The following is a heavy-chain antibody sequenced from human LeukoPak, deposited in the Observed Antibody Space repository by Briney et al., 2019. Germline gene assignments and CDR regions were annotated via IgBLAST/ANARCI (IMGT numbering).Heavy chain of an antibody. D-gene: IGHD1/OR15-1a*01. CDR1: GYTFTDYY. J-gene: IGHJ3*01. V-gene: IGHV1-2*02. CDR3: AREFRTTTWSYDAFDR. Sequence: ASVKVSCTASGYTFTDYYMHWVRQAPGQGLEWVGWINPNSGRTNYAQKFQDRVTMPRDTSNNTSYMDLSSLTSDDTAVYYCAREFRTTTWSYDAFDRWGQGTMVTVSS. CDR2: INPNSGRT.